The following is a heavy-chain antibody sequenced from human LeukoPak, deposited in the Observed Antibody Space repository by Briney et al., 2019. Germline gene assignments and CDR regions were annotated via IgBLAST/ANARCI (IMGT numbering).Heavy chain of an antibody. CDR2: INSDGSST. CDR1: GFTFSSYW. V-gene: IGHV3-74*01. D-gene: IGHD5-12*01. Sequence: GGSLRLSCAASGFTFSSYWMHWVRQAPGKGLVWVSRINSDGSSTSYADSVKGRFTISRDNAKNTLHLQMNSLRAEDTAVYYCARGGYSGYNFDYWGQGTLVTVSS. J-gene: IGHJ4*02. CDR3: ARGGYSGYNFDY.